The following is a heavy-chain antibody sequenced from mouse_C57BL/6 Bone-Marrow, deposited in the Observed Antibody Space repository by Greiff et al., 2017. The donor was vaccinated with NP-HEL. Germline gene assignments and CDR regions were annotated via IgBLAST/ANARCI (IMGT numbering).Heavy chain of an antibody. CDR1: GFSLSTSGMG. V-gene: IGHV8-12*01. D-gene: IGHD1-1*01. CDR3: ARIGYYYGSSYYAMDY. Sequence: QVTLKESGPGILQSSQTLSLTCSFSGFSLSTSGMGVSWIRQPSGKGLEWLAHIYWDDDKRYNPSLKSRLTISKDTSRNQVFLKITSVDTADTATYYCARIGYYYGSSYYAMDYWGQGTSVTVSS. CDR2: IYWDDDK. J-gene: IGHJ4*01.